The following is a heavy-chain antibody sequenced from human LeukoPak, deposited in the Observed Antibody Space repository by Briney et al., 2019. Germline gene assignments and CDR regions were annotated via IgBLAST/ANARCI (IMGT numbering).Heavy chain of an antibody. V-gene: IGHV3-21*04. D-gene: IGHD6-19*01. CDR1: GFTFSSYT. CDR2: ISTTSSYI. CDR3: AREIPGSGGAFDI. J-gene: IGHJ3*02. Sequence: GGSLRLSCAASGFTFSSYTMHWVRQAPGKGLEWVSYISTTSSYIYYADSVKGRFTISRDNAKNSLYLQMNSLRAEDTAVYYCAREIPGSGGAFDIWGQGTMVTVSS.